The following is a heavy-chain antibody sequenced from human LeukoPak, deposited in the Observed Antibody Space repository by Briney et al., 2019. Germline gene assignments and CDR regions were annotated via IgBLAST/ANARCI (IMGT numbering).Heavy chain of an antibody. J-gene: IGHJ6*03. Sequence: SETLFLTCTVSGGSISSYYWSWIRQPPGKGLEWIGEINHSGSTNYNPSLKSRVTISVDTSKNQFSLKLRSVTAADTAVYYCARGQRLGYYYYYMDVWGKGTTVTVSS. D-gene: IGHD7-27*01. CDR1: GGSISSYY. V-gene: IGHV4-34*01. CDR2: INHSGST. CDR3: ARGQRLGYYYYYMDV.